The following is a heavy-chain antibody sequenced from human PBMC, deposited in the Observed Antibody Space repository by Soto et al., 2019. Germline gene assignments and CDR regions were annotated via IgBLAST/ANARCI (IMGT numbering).Heavy chain of an antibody. V-gene: IGHV3-30*18. CDR3: AKVSVPAAIAYYYYGMDV. CDR1: GFTFSSYG. Sequence: QVQLVESGGGVVQPGRSLRLSCAASGFTFSSYGMHWVSQAPGKGLEWVALISYDGSNKYYADSVKGRFTISRDNSKNTLYLQMNSLRAEDTAVYYCAKVSVPAAIAYYYYGMDVWGQGTTVTVSS. D-gene: IGHD2-2*01. J-gene: IGHJ6*02. CDR2: ISYDGSNK.